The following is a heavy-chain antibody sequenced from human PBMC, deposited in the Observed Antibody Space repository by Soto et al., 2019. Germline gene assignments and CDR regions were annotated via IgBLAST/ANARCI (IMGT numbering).Heavy chain of an antibody. V-gene: IGHV4-59*08. D-gene: IGHD3-22*01. J-gene: IGHJ4*02. CDR3: ARLPTYSDGSGSLHFDY. CDR1: GGYIVDLD. CDR2: IYYSGST. Sequence: LQAQPLTEEVPGGYIVDLDGRRILKPPRKGLEWIGYIYYSGSTNYNPSLKGRVTISVDTSKNQFSLKLNSVTAADTAVYYCARLPTYSDGSGSLHFDYWGQGTLVTVSS.